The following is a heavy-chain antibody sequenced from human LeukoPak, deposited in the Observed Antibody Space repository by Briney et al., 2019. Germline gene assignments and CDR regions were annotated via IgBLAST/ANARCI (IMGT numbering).Heavy chain of an antibody. D-gene: IGHD5-12*01. J-gene: IGHJ6*03. Sequence: AGGSLRLSCAASGFIFSNYAMQWVRQAPGKGLEWVSSISSSSYIYYADSVKGRFTISRDNAKNSLYLQMNSLRAEDTAVYYCARVYPSSSVATIMFYYYYYYMDVWGKGTTVTVSS. V-gene: IGHV3-21*01. CDR1: GFIFSNYA. CDR2: ISSSSYI. CDR3: ARVYPSSSVATIMFYYYYYYMDV.